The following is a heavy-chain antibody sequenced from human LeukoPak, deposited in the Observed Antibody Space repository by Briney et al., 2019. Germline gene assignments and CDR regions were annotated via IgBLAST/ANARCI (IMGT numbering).Heavy chain of an antibody. V-gene: IGHV5-51*01. D-gene: IGHD3-22*01. CDR2: IYPGDSDT. J-gene: IGHJ4*02. Sequence: GESLKISCMGSGYIFTTYWIAWVRQMPGKGLEWMGIIYPGDSDTRYSPSFQGQVTISADKSITTAYLQWSSLKASDTAIYYCARHLFSSGYFHLDYWGQGTLVTVSS. CDR3: ARHLFSSGYFHLDY. CDR1: GYIFTTYW.